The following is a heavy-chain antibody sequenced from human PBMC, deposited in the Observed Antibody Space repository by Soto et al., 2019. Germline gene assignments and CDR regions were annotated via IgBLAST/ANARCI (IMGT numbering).Heavy chain of an antibody. CDR1: GFTFSSYD. CDR3: ARGYGSGDYGMAV. J-gene: IGHJ6*02. D-gene: IGHD3-10*01. V-gene: IGHV3-13*04. CDR2: IGTAGDT. Sequence: GGSLRLSCAASGFTFSSYDMHWVRQATGKGLEWVSSIGTAGDTYYPGSVKGRFTISRDNSKSTLYLQMSSLRAEDTAVYYCARGYGSGDYGMAVWGQYTTVIVSS.